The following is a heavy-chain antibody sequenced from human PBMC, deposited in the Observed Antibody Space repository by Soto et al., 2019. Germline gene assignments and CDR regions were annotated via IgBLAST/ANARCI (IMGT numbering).Heavy chain of an antibody. J-gene: IGHJ4*02. D-gene: IGHD3-3*01. CDR2: ISAYNGNT. V-gene: IGHV1-18*01. Sequence: ASVKVSCKASGYTFTSYGISWVRQAPGQGLEWMGWISAYNGNTNYAQKLQGRVTMTTDTSTSTAYMELRSLRSDDTAVYYCTLMYEFGSGYYTLDYWGQGTLVTVSS. CDR1: GYTFTSYG. CDR3: TLMYEFGSGYYTLDY.